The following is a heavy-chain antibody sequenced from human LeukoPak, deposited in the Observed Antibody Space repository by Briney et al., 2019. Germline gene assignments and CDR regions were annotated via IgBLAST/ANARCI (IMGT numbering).Heavy chain of an antibody. CDR2: IYYSGST. J-gene: IGHJ6*02. CDR3: ARDSGATIRRYYYGMDV. Sequence: KPSETLSLTCTVSGGSISSGGYYWSWIRQHPGKGLEWIGYIYYSGSTYYNPSFKSRVTISVDTSKNQFSLKLSSVTAADTAVYYCARDSGATIRRYYYGMDVWGQGTTVTVSS. CDR1: GGSISSGGYY. D-gene: IGHD5-24*01. V-gene: IGHV4-31*03.